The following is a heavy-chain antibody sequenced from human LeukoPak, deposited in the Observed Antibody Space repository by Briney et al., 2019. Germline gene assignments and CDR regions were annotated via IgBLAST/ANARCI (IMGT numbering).Heavy chain of an antibody. D-gene: IGHD5-18*01. J-gene: IGHJ6*02. CDR2: ISSSSSYI. V-gene: IGHV3-21*01. Sequence: ETLSLTCAVYGGSFSGYYWTWIRQTPGKGLEWVSSISSSSSYIYYADSVKGRFTISRDNAKNSLYLQMNSLRGEDTAVYYCARWGYTYGMDVWGQGTTVTVSS. CDR3: ARWGYTYGMDV. CDR1: GGSFSGYY.